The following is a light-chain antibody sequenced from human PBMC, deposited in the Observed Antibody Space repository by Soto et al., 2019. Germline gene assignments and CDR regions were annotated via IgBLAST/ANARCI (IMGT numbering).Light chain of an antibody. CDR3: CSYALSGTVV. CDR1: NSDVGIYNL. CDR2: EGT. Sequence: QSVLTQPASVSGSPGQSITISCTGTNSDVGIYNLVSWYQKHPGKAPKLMIYEGTKRPSGVSNRFSGSKSGNTDSLTISGLQAEDEADYFCCSYALSGTVVFGGGTKLTVL. V-gene: IGLV2-23*01. J-gene: IGLJ2*01.